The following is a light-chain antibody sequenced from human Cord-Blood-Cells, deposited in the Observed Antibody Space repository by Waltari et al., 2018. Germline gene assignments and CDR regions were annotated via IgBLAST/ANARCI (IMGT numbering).Light chain of an antibody. Sequence: TQSPGTLSLSLGERATLSCRASQSVSSSYLAWYQQKPGQAPRRLIYGASSRATGIPDRFSGSGSGTDFTLTISRLEPEDFAVYYSQQYGSSLYTFGQGTKLEVK. CDR1: QSVSSSY. J-gene: IGKJ2*01. CDR3: QQYGSSLYT. CDR2: GAS. V-gene: IGKV3-20*01.